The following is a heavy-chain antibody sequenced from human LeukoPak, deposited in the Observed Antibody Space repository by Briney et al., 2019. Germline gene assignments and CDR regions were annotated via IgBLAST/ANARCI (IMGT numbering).Heavy chain of an antibody. CDR3: ARDSGGLPEDYFDY. J-gene: IGHJ4*02. D-gene: IGHD1-26*01. Sequence: GASVEVSCKASGYTFTSYGISWVRQAPGQGLEWMGWISAYNGNTNYAQKLQGRVTMTTDTSTSTAYMELRSLRSDDTAVYYCARDSGGLPEDYFDYWGQGTLVTVSS. CDR1: GYTFTSYG. CDR2: ISAYNGNT. V-gene: IGHV1-18*01.